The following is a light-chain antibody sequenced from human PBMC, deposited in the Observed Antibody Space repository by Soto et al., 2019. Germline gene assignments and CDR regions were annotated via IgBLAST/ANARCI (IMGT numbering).Light chain of an antibody. J-gene: IGLJ1*01. Sequence: QSVLTQPRSVSGSPGQSVTISCTGTSSDVGGYNSVSWYQQLPGRAPKLMIYDVSKWPSGVPDRFSDSKSGNTASLTISGLQAEDEADYYCCSYAGSYTYVFGAGTKVTVL. CDR2: DVS. CDR1: SSDVGGYNS. CDR3: CSYAGSYTYV. V-gene: IGLV2-11*01.